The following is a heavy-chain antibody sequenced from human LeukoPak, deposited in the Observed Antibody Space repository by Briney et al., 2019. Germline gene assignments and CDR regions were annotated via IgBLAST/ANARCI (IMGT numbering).Heavy chain of an antibody. CDR3: AKGYLYDILTGYSTFDY. D-gene: IGHD3-9*01. V-gene: IGHV3-23*01. J-gene: IGHJ4*02. Sequence: GGSLRLSCAASGFTFSSYAMSWVRQAPGKGLEWVSAISGSGGSTYYADSVKGRFTICRDNSKNTLYLQMNSLRAEDTAVYYCAKGYLYDILTGYSTFDYWGQGTLVTVSS. CDR1: GFTFSSYA. CDR2: ISGSGGST.